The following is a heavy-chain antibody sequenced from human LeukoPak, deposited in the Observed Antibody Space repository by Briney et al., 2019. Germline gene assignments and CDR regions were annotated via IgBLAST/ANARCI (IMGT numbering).Heavy chain of an antibody. CDR3: ARGGWSLDY. CDR1: GGSISSYY. Sequence: SETLSLTCTVSGGSISSYYWSWIRRPPGKGLEWIGYIYFSGSTNYNPSLKSRVTISVDTSKNQFSLKLSSVTAADTAVYYCARGGWSLDYWGQGTLVTVSS. J-gene: IGHJ4*02. V-gene: IGHV4-59*01. CDR2: IYFSGST. D-gene: IGHD6-19*01.